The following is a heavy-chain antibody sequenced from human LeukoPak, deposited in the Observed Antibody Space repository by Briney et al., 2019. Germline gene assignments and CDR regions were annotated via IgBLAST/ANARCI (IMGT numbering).Heavy chain of an antibody. V-gene: IGHV1-46*03. J-gene: IGHJ4*02. Sequence: ASVKVSCKASEYTFTSYYMHWVRQAPGQGLEWMGIINPSGGSTSYAQKFQGRVTMTRDTSTSTVYMELSSLRSEDTAVYYCATKVRTTSFDYWGQGTLVTVSS. CDR2: INPSGGST. CDR3: ATKVRTTSFDY. CDR1: EYTFTSYY. D-gene: IGHD4/OR15-4a*01.